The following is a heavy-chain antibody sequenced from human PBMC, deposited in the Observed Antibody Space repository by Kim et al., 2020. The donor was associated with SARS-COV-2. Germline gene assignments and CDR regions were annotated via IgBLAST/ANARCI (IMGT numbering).Heavy chain of an antibody. CDR2: IYYSGST. J-gene: IGHJ4*02. V-gene: IGHV4-59*13. CDR3: ARARGVWGSGWIGDY. Sequence: SETLSLTCTVSGGSISSYYWSWIRQPPGKGLEWIGYIYYSGSTNYNPSLKSRVTISVDTSKNQFSLKLSSVTAADTAVYYCARARGVWGSGWIGDYWGQGTLVTVSS. CDR1: GGSISSYY. D-gene: IGHD6-19*01.